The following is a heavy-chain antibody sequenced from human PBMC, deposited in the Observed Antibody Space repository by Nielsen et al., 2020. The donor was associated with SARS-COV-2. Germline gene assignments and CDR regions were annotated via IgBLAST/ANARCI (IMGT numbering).Heavy chain of an antibody. V-gene: IGHV3-30*04. D-gene: IGHD2-2*01. CDR1: GFTFSSYA. CDR3: AKDRLYCSSTSCYAAGMDV. Sequence: GESLKISCAASGFTFSSYAMHWVRQAPGKGLEWVAVISYDGSNKYYADSVKGRFTISRDNSKNTLYLQMNSLRAEDTAVYYCAKDRLYCSSTSCYAAGMDVWGQGTTVTVSS. CDR2: ISYDGSNK. J-gene: IGHJ6*02.